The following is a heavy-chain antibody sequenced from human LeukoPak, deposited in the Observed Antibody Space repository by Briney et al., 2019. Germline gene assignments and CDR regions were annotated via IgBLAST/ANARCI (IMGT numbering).Heavy chain of an antibody. CDR1: GFTFSSYW. D-gene: IGHD2-2*01. Sequence: PGGSLRLSCAASGFTFSSYWMHWVRQAPGKGLVWVSRINSDGSSTSYADSVKGRFTISRDNAKNTLYLQMNSLRAEDTAVYYCARGPRYCSSTSCYEVGDYWGQGTLVTVSS. V-gene: IGHV3-74*01. J-gene: IGHJ4*02. CDR2: INSDGSST. CDR3: ARGPRYCSSTSCYEVGDY.